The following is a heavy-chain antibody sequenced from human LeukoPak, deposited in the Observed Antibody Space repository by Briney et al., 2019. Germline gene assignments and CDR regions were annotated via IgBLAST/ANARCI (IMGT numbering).Heavy chain of an antibody. CDR1: GGSISSYY. Sequence: PSETLSLTCTVSGGSISSYYWSRIRQPPGKGLEWLGYIFYSGSTNYNPSLRSRVTISGDTSKNQFSLKLSSVTAADTAVYYCARRHSSGWYRDAFDIWGPGTMVTVSS. V-gene: IGHV4-59*01. J-gene: IGHJ3*02. CDR2: IFYSGST. D-gene: IGHD6-19*01. CDR3: ARRHSSGWYRDAFDI.